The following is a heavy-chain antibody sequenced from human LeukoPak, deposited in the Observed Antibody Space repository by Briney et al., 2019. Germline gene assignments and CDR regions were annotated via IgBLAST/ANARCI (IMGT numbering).Heavy chain of an antibody. CDR3: ALLGYCSGGNCYPIDY. CDR2: ISGYNGNT. J-gene: IGHJ4*02. Sequence: ASVKVSCKASGYTFTSYGISWVRQAPGQGLEWMGWISGYNGNTNYAQKLQGRVTMTTDTSTSTAYMELRSLRSDDTAVYYCALLGYCSGGNCYPIDYWGQGTLVTVSP. V-gene: IGHV1-18*01. D-gene: IGHD2-15*01. CDR1: GYTFTSYG.